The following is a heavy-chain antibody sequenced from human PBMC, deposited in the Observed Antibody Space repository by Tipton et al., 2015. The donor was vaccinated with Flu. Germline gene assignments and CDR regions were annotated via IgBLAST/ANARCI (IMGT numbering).Heavy chain of an antibody. V-gene: IGHV1-18*04. J-gene: IGHJ4*02. CDR3: ARGYSGYDGVDY. CDR2: ISAYNGNT. Sequence: QLVQSGAEVKKPGASVKVSCKASGYTFTSYGISWVRQAPGQGLEWMGWISAYNGNTNYAQKFQGRVTITADESTSTAYMELSSLRFEDTAVYYCARGYSGYDGVDYWGQGTLVTVSS. D-gene: IGHD5-12*01. CDR1: GYTFTSYG.